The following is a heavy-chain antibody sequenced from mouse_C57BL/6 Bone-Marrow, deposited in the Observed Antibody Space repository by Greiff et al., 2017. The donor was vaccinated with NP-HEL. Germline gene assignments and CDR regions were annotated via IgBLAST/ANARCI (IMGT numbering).Heavy chain of an antibody. D-gene: IGHD1-1*01. CDR3: ARDRDGRSYDD. V-gene: IGHV5-4*01. CDR1: GFTFSSYA. CDR2: ISDGGSYT. Sequence: EVQLVESGGGLVKPGGSLKLSCAASGFTFSSYAMSWVRQTPEKRLEWVATISDGGSYTYYPDNVKGRFTIARDTAKNNLYLQMSHMKSEDTAMYYCARDRDGRSYDDWGQGTTLTVAS. J-gene: IGHJ2*01.